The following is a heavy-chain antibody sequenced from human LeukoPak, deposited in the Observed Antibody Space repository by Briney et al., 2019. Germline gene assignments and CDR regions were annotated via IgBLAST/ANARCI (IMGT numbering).Heavy chain of an antibody. J-gene: IGHJ2*01. Sequence: GGSLRLSCAASGFTFSGYDMSWVRQAPGKGLEWVSSLSADGVGTTYADSVKGRYTVSRDFSANTLYLQMNSLRADDTAIYYCTKVLRTWYFDLWGRGAPVTVSS. CDR1: GFTFSGYD. CDR2: LSADGVGT. CDR3: TKVLRTWYFDL. V-gene: IGHV3-23*01.